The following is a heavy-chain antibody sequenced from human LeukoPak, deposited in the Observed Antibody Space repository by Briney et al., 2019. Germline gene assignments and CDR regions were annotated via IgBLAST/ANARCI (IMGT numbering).Heavy chain of an antibody. CDR2: IQSDGSDI. CDR1: GFSLSDSG. Sequence: GGSLRLSCAASGFSLSDSGIHWVRQAPGKGLEWVSFIQSDGSDIFYADSVKGRFTISRDNSKNTVFLQMNSLRAEDTAVYYCATTAIAAADHDYWGQGALVTVSS. V-gene: IGHV3-30*02. D-gene: IGHD6-13*01. CDR3: ATTAIAAADHDY. J-gene: IGHJ4*02.